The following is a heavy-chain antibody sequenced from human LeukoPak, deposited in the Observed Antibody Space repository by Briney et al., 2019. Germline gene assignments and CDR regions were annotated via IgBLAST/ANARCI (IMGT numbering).Heavy chain of an antibody. CDR2: ISSSNTI. CDR1: GFTFSSYS. V-gene: IGHV3-48*01. D-gene: IGHD3-3*01. CDR3: AGVGYYDFWSGLIPHTYYMDV. J-gene: IGHJ6*03. Sequence: GGSLRLSCAASGFTFSSYSMNWVRQAPGKGLEWASYISSSNTIYYADSVKGRFTISRDNAKNSLFLQMNSLRAEDTAVYYCAGVGYYDFWSGLIPHTYYMDVWGKGTTVTVSS.